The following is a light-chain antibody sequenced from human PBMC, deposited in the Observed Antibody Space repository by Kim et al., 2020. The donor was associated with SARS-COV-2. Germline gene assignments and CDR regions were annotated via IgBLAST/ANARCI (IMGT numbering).Light chain of an antibody. CDR2: GAS. J-gene: IGKJ1*01. CDR3: QEYQSYPWT. CDR1: QDIGNY. Sequence: DIQMTQSPSSLSASVGDTVTITCRASQDIGNYLSWFQQKPGKAPKSLIYGASTLHSGVPSRFSGSGSGTDFILTISSLHPEDFASYFCQEYQSYPWTFGQGTKLEI. V-gene: IGKV1-16*01.